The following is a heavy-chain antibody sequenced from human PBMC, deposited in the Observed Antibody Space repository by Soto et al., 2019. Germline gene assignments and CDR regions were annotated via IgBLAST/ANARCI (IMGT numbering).Heavy chain of an antibody. Sequence: GSLRLSCAASRFTFSSYPMSWVRQAPGKGLEHVSSTSGDGRIMYYLDSVKGRFTISRDNSKNTLYLQMGSLRTEDMAVYYCARGRAAYYFDYWGQGALVTVSS. CDR3: ARGRAAYYFDY. V-gene: IGHV3-64*02. CDR1: RFTFSSYP. CDR2: TSGDGRIM. D-gene: IGHD6-25*01. J-gene: IGHJ4*02.